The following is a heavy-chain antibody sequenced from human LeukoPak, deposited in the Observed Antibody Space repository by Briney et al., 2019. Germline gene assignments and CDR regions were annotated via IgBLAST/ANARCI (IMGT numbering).Heavy chain of an antibody. CDR3: ARRYCSGGSCYGWFDP. J-gene: IGHJ5*02. CDR2: LYYTGST. V-gene: IGHV4-39*07. D-gene: IGHD2-15*01. CDR1: GGSISSSTYY. Sequence: PSETLSLTCSVSGGSISSSTYYWGWIRQPPGKGLEWIGTLYYTGSTYYNPSLKSRVTISVDTSKNQISLKLSSVTAADTAVYYCARRYCSGGSCYGWFDPWGQGTLVTVSS.